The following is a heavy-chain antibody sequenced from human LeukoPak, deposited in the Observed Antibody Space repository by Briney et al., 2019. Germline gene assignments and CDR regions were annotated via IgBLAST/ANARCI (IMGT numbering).Heavy chain of an antibody. CDR2: ISYDGSNK. D-gene: IGHD1-1*01. Sequence: GGSLRLSCAASGFTFSSYGMHWVRQAPGKGLEWVAVISYDGSNKYYADSVKGRFTISRDSSKNTLYLQMNSLRAEDTAVYYCARDSPGYLAYDSWGQGTLVTVSS. CDR3: ARDSPGYLAYDS. V-gene: IGHV3-30*03. J-gene: IGHJ4*02. CDR1: GFTFSSYG.